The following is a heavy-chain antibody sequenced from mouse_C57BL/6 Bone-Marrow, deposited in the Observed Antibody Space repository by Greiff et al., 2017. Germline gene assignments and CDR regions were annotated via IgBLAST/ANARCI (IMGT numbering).Heavy chain of an antibody. CDR2: ILPGSGST. D-gene: IGHD1-1*01. J-gene: IGHJ3*01. CDR3: ERFPYYYCSSYVWFAY. V-gene: IGHV1-9*01. Sequence: VQLQESGAELMKPGASVKLSCKATGYTFTGYWIEWVKQRPGHGLEWIGEILPGSGSTNYNEKFKGKATFTADTSSNTAYMQLSSLTTEDSAIYYCERFPYYYCSSYVWFAYWGQGTLVTVSA. CDR1: GYTFTGYW.